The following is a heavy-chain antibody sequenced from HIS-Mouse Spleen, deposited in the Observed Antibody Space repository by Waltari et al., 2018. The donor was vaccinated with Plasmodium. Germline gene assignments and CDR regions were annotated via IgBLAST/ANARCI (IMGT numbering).Heavy chain of an antibody. D-gene: IGHD3-3*01. CDR2: ISYDGSNK. Sequence: QVQLVESGGGVVQPGRSLRLSCAASGFTFSRYAMHWVRQAPGKGLELVAVISYDGSNKYYADSVKGRFTISRDNSKNTLYLQMNSLRAEDTAVYYCARSHFRFLEWLFDYWGQGTLVTVSS. J-gene: IGHJ4*02. CDR1: GFTFSRYA. V-gene: IGHV3-30*04. CDR3: ARSHFRFLEWLFDY.